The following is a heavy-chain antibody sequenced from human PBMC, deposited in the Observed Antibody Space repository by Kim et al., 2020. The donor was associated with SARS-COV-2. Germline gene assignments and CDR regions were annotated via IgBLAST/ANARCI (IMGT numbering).Heavy chain of an antibody. CDR1: GGSFSGYY. Sequence: SETLSLTCAVYGGSFSGYYWSWIRQPPGKGLEWIGEINHSGSTNYNPSLKSRVTISVDTSKNQFSLKLSSVTAADTAVYYCARVGIWPFLDGDYWGQGTLVTVSS. CDR2: INHSGST. J-gene: IGHJ4*02. CDR3: ARVGIWPFLDGDY. V-gene: IGHV4-34*01. D-gene: IGHD7-27*01.